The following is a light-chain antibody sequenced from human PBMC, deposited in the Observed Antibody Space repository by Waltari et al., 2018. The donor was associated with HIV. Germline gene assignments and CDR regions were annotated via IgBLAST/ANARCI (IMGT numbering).Light chain of an antibody. V-gene: IGLV1-40*01. Sequence: QSVLTQPPSVSGAPGQTVTISCTGSSSNIGAAYDVHWYQQVPGTAPKLLIFANTNRPSGVPDRFSGSKSGTSAFLAISGLQTEDEADYYCQSYVSSVNVVFGGGTRVTVL. CDR2: ANT. CDR1: SSNIGAAYD. CDR3: QSYVSSVNVV. J-gene: IGLJ3*02.